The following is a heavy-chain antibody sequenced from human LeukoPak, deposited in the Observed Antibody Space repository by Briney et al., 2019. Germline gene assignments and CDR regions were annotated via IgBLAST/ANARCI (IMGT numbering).Heavy chain of an antibody. D-gene: IGHD4-17*01. Sequence: GGSLRLSCAASGFSFGDYGMHWVRQAPGKGLEWVAVISYDGSNKYYADSVKGRFTISRDNSKNTLYLQMNSLRVEDTAVYYCARPEDGDYPLVYYGMDVWGQGTTVTVSS. V-gene: IGHV3-30*19. J-gene: IGHJ6*02. CDR3: ARPEDGDYPLVYYGMDV. CDR1: GFSFGDYG. CDR2: ISYDGSNK.